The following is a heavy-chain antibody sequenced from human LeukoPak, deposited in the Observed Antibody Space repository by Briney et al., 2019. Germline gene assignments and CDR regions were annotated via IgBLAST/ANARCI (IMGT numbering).Heavy chain of an antibody. V-gene: IGHV4-34*01. J-gene: IGHJ4*02. CDR1: GGSISSYY. D-gene: IGHD5-24*01. Sequence: KASETLSLTCTVSGGSISSYYWSWIRQPPGKGLEWIGEINHSGSTNYNPSLKSRVTISVDTSKNQFSLKLSSVTAADTAVYYCARSDRRWLQSAFDYWGQGTLVTVSS. CDR3: ARSDRRWLQSAFDY. CDR2: INHSGST.